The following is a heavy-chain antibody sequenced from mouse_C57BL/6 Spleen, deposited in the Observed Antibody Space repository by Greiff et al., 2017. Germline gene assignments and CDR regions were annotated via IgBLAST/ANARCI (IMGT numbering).Heavy chain of an antibody. J-gene: IGHJ3*01. D-gene: IGHD2-12*01. CDR1: GYTFTSYW. Sequence: VQLQQPGAELVRPGSSVKLSCKASGYTFTSYWMDWVKQRPGQGLEWIGNIYPSDSETHYNQKFKDKATLTVDKSSSTAYMQLSSLTSEDSAVYYCAREGLLRGWFAYWGQGTLVTVSA. CDR2: IYPSDSET. CDR3: AREGLLRGWFAY. V-gene: IGHV1-61*01.